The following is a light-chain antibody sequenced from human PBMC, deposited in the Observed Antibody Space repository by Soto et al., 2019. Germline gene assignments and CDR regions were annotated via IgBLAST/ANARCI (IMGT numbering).Light chain of an antibody. CDR1: NSDVGGYNY. Sequence: QSVLTQPASVSGSPGQSITISCTGTNSDVGGYNYVSWYQQHPGKAPKLVIYEVSNRPSGVSNRSSASKSGNTASLTISGLQAEDEADYYCNSYTSSSTLVFGSGTKLTVL. J-gene: IGLJ1*01. CDR2: EVS. V-gene: IGLV2-14*01. CDR3: NSYTSSSTLV.